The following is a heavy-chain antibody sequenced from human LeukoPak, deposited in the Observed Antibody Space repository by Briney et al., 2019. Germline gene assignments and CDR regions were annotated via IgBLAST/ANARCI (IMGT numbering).Heavy chain of an antibody. Sequence: SETLSLTCTVSGGSLNNYYWTWIRQPAGKGLQWIGRIHTSGITHYNPSLKSRVTLSADTSKSQFSLKLSSVTAADTAVYYCARAPYSSSARYSYYYYYMDVWGKGTTLTVSS. CDR3: ARAPYSSSARYSYYYYYMDV. D-gene: IGHD6-6*01. J-gene: IGHJ6*03. V-gene: IGHV4-4*07. CDR2: IHTSGIT. CDR1: GGSLNNYY.